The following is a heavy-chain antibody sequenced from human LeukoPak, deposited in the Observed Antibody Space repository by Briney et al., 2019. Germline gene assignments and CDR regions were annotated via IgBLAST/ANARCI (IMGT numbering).Heavy chain of an antibody. CDR2: IKPNSGGT. V-gene: IGHV1-2*02. D-gene: IGHD2-2*01. J-gene: IGHJ3*02. CDR1: GYTFTGYY. CDR3: ARSGGIVVVPAATRAFDI. Sequence: ASVKVSCKASGYTFTGYYMHWVRQAPGQGFEWMGWIKPNSGGTNYAQKFQGRVTMTRDTSISTAYMELSRLTSDDTAVYYCARSGGIVVVPAATRAFDIWGQGTMVTVSS.